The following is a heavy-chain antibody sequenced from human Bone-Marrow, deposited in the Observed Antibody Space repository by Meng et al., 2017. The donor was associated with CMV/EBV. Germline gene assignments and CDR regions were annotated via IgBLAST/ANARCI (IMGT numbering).Heavy chain of an antibody. V-gene: IGHV4-59*01. CDR1: GGSISSSY. J-gene: IGHJ6*02. CDR3: ARVTSHLAAAGTRGYSWNYGMDV. Sequence: SETLSLTCTVSGGSISSSYCSWNRQPPGKVLEWIGYIYYSVSTNYNTSLKSRVTISVDTSKNQFSLKLSSVPAADTAVYYCARVTSHLAAAGTRGYSWNYGMDVWGQGTTVTVSS. D-gene: IGHD6-13*01. CDR2: IYYSVST.